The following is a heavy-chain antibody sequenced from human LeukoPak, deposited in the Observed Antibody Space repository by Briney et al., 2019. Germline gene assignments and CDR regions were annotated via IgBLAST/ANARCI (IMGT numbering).Heavy chain of an antibody. J-gene: IGHJ6*04. CDR1: GGSISSSGYC. CDR3: AELGITMIGGV. D-gene: IGHD3-10*02. CDR2: ISSSSSYI. Sequence: ETLSLTCTVSGGSISSSGYCWGWVRQAPGKGLEWVSSISSSSSYIYYADSVKGRFTISRDNAKNSLYLQMNSLRAEDTAVYYCAELGITMIGGVWGKGTTVTISS. V-gene: IGHV3-21*01.